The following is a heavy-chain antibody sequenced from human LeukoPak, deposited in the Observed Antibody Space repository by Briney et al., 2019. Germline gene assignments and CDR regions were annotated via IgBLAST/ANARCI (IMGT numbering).Heavy chain of an antibody. J-gene: IGHJ4*02. D-gene: IGHD5-12*01. CDR1: GYTFTSYG. CDR2: IIPIFGTA. Sequence: GASVKVSCKASGYTFTSYGISWVRQAPGQGLEWMGGIIPIFGTANYAQKFQGRVTITADKSTSTAYMELSSLRSEDTAVYYCARGREEWLEQGYFDYWGQGTLVTVSS. CDR3: ARGREEWLEQGYFDY. V-gene: IGHV1-69*06.